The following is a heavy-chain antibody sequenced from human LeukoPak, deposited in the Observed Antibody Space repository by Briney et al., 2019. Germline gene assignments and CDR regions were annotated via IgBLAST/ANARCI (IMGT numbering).Heavy chain of an antibody. CDR1: GDTFTGYY. J-gene: IGHJ6*04. CDR3: ARERYYYGSGSYRYYYYGMDV. V-gene: IGHV1-2*04. Sequence: ASVKVSCKASGDTFTGYYMHWVRQAPGQGLEWMGWINPNRGGTNYAQKFQGWVTMTRDTSISTAYMELSRLRSDDTAVYYCARERYYYGSGSYRYYYYGMDVWGKGTTVTVSS. D-gene: IGHD3-10*01. CDR2: INPNRGGT.